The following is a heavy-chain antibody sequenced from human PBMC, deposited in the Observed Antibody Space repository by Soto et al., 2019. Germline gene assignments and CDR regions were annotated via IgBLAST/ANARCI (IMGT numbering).Heavy chain of an antibody. V-gene: IGHV3-23*01. CDR1: GFTFSSYA. Sequence: PGGSLRLSCAASGFTFSSYAMSWVRQAPGKGLEWVSAISGSGGSTYYADSVKGRFTISRDNSKNTLYLQMNSLRAEDTAVYYCAKTHGANGLLNYYYGMDVWGEGTTVTVPS. D-gene: IGHD3-16*01. J-gene: IGHJ6*04. CDR3: AKTHGANGLLNYYYGMDV. CDR2: ISGSGGST.